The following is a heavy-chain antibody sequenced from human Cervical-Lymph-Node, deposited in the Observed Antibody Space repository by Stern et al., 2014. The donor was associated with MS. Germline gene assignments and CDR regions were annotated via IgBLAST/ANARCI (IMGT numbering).Heavy chain of an antibody. Sequence: QLQLQESGPGLVKPSETLSLTCTVSGGSVTSGNYYWSWIRQPPGKGLEWIGYIYDSGTTNYNPSLKSRVTMSIDTSKNQFSLKLSSVTPADSAVYYCARDRGDFWNAYSYNYFDPWGQGTLVTVSS. CDR2: IYDSGTT. CDR1: GGSVTSGNYY. CDR3: ARDRGDFWNAYSYNYFDP. V-gene: IGHV4-61*01. D-gene: IGHD3-3*01. J-gene: IGHJ5*02.